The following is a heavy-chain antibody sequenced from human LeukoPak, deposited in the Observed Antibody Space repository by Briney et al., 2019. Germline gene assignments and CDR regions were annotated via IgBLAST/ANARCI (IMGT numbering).Heavy chain of an antibody. D-gene: IGHD3-22*01. CDR3: ARGEMRMIVGDDAFDI. CDR1: GGSFSGYY. CDR2: INHSGST. V-gene: IGHV4-34*01. J-gene: IGHJ3*02. Sequence: SETLSLTCAVYGGSFSGYYWSWIRQPPGKGLEWIGEINHSGSTNYNPSLKSRVTISVDTSKNQFSLKLSSVTAADTAVYYCARGEMRMIVGDDAFDIWGQGTMATVSS.